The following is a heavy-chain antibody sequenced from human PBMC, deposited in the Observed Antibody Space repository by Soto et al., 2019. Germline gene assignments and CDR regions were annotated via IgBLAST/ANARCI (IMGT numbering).Heavy chain of an antibody. CDR3: ARVRVERHYYYGMDV. CDR1: GGTFSSYA. J-gene: IGHJ6*02. D-gene: IGHD1-1*01. CDR2: IIPIFGTA. V-gene: IGHV1-69*13. Sequence: SVKVSCKASGGTFSSYAISWVRQAPGQGLEWMGGIIPIFGTANYAQKFQGRVTTTADESTSTAYMELSSLRSEDTAVYYCARVRVERHYYYGMDVWGQGTTVTVSS.